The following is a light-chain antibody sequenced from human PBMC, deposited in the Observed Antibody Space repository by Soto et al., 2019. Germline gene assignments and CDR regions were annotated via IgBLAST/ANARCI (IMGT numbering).Light chain of an antibody. Sequence: QSALTQPPSASGSPGQSVTISCTGTSSXIGNYYYVSWFQQYPGKAPKLMIYEVNKRPSGVPDRFSGSKSGNTASLTVSGXXXXXXXXXXCXSYAGSNNLVFGGGTKLTVL. J-gene: IGLJ2*01. CDR3: XSYAGSNNLV. CDR1: SSXIGNYYY. V-gene: IGLV2-8*01. CDR2: EVN.